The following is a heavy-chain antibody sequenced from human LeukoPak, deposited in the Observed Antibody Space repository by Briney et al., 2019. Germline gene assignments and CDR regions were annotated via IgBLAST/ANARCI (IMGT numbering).Heavy chain of an antibody. CDR1: GYTFTSYG. Sequence: ASVKVSCKASGYTFTSYGISWVRRAPGQGLEWMGWISAYNGNTNYAQKLQGRVTMTTDTSTSTAYMELRSLRSDDTAVYYCARVRCSSTSCYLTGFDYWGQGTLVTVSS. V-gene: IGHV1-18*01. CDR2: ISAYNGNT. CDR3: ARVRCSSTSCYLTGFDY. J-gene: IGHJ4*02. D-gene: IGHD2-2*01.